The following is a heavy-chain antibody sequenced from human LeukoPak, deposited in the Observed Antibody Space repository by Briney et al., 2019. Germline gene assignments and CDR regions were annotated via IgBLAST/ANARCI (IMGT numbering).Heavy chain of an antibody. CDR2: ISGSNSYI. CDR3: ARERPDSRNLDS. J-gene: IGHJ4*02. D-gene: IGHD1-14*01. CDR1: GFTFSSYS. Sequence: GGSLRLSCAASGFTFSSYSMNWVRQAPGKGLEWVSSISGSNSYIYYADSMKGRFTISRDNAKNSLYLQMNDLRVEDTAVYYCARERPDSRNLDSWGRGALVTVSS. V-gene: IGHV3-21*01.